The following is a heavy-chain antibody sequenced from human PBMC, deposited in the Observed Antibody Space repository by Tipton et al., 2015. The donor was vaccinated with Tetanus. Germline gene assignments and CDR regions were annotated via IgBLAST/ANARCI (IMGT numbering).Heavy chain of an antibody. Sequence: LRLSCTVSGASISGYYWSWIRQTPGKGLEWIGYIYSSGSFNYNPSLRSRVTLSVDTSQKQFFLNLRSMTAADTAVYYCARGGPESRWYFDLWGRGTLVTVSS. CDR1: GASISGYY. CDR3: ARGGPESRWYFDL. J-gene: IGHJ2*01. V-gene: IGHV4-59*01. CDR2: IYSSGSF.